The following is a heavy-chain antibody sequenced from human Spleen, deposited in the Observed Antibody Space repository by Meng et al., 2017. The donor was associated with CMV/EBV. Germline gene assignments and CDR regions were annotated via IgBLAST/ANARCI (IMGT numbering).Heavy chain of an antibody. V-gene: IGHV3-11*04. CDR3: AASSVIAPFY. J-gene: IGHJ4*02. CDR2: ISDTGSLI. D-gene: IGHD3-16*02. Sequence: GESLKISCAASGFNFGDYYMSWVRQAPWKGLEWVSYISDTGSLIYYADSVRGRFTISRDNAKNSLYLQMNSLRAEDAAVYYCAASSVIAPFYWGQGTLVTVSS. CDR1: GFNFGDYY.